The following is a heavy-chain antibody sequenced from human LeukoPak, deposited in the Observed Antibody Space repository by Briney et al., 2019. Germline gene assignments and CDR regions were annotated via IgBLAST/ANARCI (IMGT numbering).Heavy chain of an antibody. J-gene: IGHJ1*01. V-gene: IGHV3-23*01. CDR3: AKDLLGDYYDSAFQH. Sequence: GGSLRLSCAASGFTFSSYAMSWVRQAPGKGPEWVSAISGSGGSTYYADSVKGRFTISRDNSKNTLYLQMNSLRAEDTAVYYCAKDLLGDYYDSAFQHWGQGTLVTVSS. CDR2: ISGSGGST. D-gene: IGHD3-22*01. CDR1: GFTFSSYA.